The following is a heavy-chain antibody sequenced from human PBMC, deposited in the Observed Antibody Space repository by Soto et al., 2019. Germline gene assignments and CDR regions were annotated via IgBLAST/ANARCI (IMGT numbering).Heavy chain of an antibody. Sequence: SETLSLTCTVSGGSISSYYWNWIRQPAGKGLEWIGRIHSSGNTNYNPSLKSRVNMSVDTSKNQISLKLRSVTAADTAVYYCASLGGTIDYWGQGTLVTVSS. CDR1: GGSISSYY. CDR2: IHSSGNT. J-gene: IGHJ4*02. CDR3: ASLGGTIDY. V-gene: IGHV4-4*07. D-gene: IGHD1-26*01.